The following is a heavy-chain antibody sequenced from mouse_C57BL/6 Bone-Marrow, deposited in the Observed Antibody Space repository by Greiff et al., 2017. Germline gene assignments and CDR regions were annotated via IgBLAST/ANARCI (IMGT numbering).Heavy chain of an antibody. CDR1: GYTFTSYG. V-gene: IGHV1-81*01. Sequence: QVQLQQSGAELARPGASVKLSCKASGYTFTSYGISWVKQRTGQGLEWIGEIYPRSGNTYYNEQFKGKATLTADKSSSTAYMELRSLTSEDSAVYFCARWNYYGSSYGYWGKGTTLTGAS. D-gene: IGHD1-1*01. CDR3: ARWNYYGSSYGY. CDR2: IYPRSGNT. J-gene: IGHJ2*01.